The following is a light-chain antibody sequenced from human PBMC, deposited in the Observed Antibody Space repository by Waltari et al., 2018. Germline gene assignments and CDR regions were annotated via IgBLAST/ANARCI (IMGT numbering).Light chain of an antibody. J-gene: IGKJ4*01. CDR1: QSVSSN. CDR3: QQYNNWPLT. V-gene: IGKV3-15*01. Sequence: ETGMTQSPDTLSVSAGERATLSCRASQSVSSNLAWYQHKPGQAPRLLIYGASIRATCIPARFSGSGSGTEFTLTISSLQSEDFAVYYCQQYNNWPLTFGGGTKVEIK. CDR2: GAS.